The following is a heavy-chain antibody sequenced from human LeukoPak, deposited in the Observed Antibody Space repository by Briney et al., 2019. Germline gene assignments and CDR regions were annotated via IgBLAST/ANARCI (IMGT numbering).Heavy chain of an antibody. D-gene: IGHD2-15*01. CDR1: VGSFCGYN. J-gene: IGHJ6*03. V-gene: IGHV4-34*01. CDR2: INHSGSA. CDR3: ATKGDELLNYYYHYHMDV. Sequence: SETLSLTSAVYVGSFCGYNWSWIRQPPGKGVEWWGEINHSGSANYNPSPKSRATISVDTSKNQFSLKLSSVTAADTAVYYCATKGDELLNYYYHYHMDVWGKGTTVTVSS.